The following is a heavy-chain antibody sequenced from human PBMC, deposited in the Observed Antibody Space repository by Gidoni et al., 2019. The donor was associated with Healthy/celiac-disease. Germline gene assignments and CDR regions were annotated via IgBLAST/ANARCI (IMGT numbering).Heavy chain of an antibody. CDR3: ARDGRYYYGSGSYRGYYGMDV. CDR1: GFTFSRYG. J-gene: IGHJ6*02. CDR2: IWYDGSNK. D-gene: IGHD3-10*01. V-gene: IGHV3-33*01. Sequence: CFLRLSCAASGFTFSRYGMHWVRQAPGKGLEWVGVIWYDGSNKYYADSVKGRFTISRDNSKNTLYLQMNSLRAEDTAVYYCARDGRYYYGSGSYRGYYGMDVWGQGTTVTVSS.